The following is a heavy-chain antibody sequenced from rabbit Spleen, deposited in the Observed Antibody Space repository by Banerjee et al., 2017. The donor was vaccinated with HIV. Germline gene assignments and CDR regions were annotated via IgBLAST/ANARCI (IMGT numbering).Heavy chain of an antibody. CDR3: AKDAGSGHYIDAYFDL. CDR1: GFSLSNNYY. Sequence: QSLEESGGDLVKPGASLTLTCTASGFSLSNNYYMCWVRQAPGKGLEWIGCILPGDGSTYYASWVNGRFTISKTSSTTVTLQMTSLTVADTATYFCAKDAGSGHYIDAYFDLWGPGTLVTVS. J-gene: IGHJ4*01. CDR2: ILPGDGST. V-gene: IGHV1S40*01. D-gene: IGHD8-1*01.